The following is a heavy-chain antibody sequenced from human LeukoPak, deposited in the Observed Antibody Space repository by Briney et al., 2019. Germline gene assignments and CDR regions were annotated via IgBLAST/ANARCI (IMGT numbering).Heavy chain of an antibody. J-gene: IGHJ6*03. D-gene: IGHD3-10*01. CDR2: ISAYNGNT. Sequence: ASVKVSCKASGYTFSSYGISWVRQAPGQGLEWMGWISAYNGNTNYAQKLQGRVTMTTDTSTSTAYMELRSLGSDDTAVYYCARGLGLYYYYYMAVWGKGTTVTVSS. CDR1: GYTFSSYG. CDR3: ARGLGLYYYYYMAV. V-gene: IGHV1-18*01.